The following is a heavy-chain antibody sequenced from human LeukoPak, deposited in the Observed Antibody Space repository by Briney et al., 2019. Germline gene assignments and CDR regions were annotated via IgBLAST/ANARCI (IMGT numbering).Heavy chain of an antibody. V-gene: IGHV3-9*03. Sequence: PGRSLRLSCAASGFTFDDYAMHWVRQAPGKGLEWVSGISWNSGSIGYADSVKGRFTISRDNAKNSLYLQMNSLRAEDMALYYCARDLGIAVAFNFGAFDIWGQGTMVTVSS. CDR2: ISWNSGSI. CDR3: ARDLGIAVAFNFGAFDI. D-gene: IGHD6-19*01. CDR1: GFTFDDYA. J-gene: IGHJ3*02.